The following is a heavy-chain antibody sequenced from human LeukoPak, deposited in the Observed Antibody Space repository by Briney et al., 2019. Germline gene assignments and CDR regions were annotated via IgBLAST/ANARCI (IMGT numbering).Heavy chain of an antibody. CDR2: IWYDGTNT. J-gene: IGHJ4*02. CDR1: GFTFSSCG. CDR3: ARDFCSGGRGSPDAFDF. D-gene: IGHD2-15*01. Sequence: GRSLRLFCAASGFTFSSCGMHWVRQAPGKGLEWVAVIWYDGTNTYYADSEKGRFTISRANSKNTLYLQMNSLRAEDTAVYYCARDFCSGGRGSPDAFDFWGQRTLVTVSS. V-gene: IGHV3-33*01.